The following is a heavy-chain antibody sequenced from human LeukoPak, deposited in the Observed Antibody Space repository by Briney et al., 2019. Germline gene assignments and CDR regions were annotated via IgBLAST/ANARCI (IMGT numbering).Heavy chain of an antibody. D-gene: IGHD4-17*01. CDR3: AREGPYGDYPGFDY. Sequence: HPGGSLRLSCAASGFTVSSNYMSWVRQAPGKGLEWVSVIYSGGSTYYADSVKGRFTISRDNSKNTLYLQMNSLRAEDTAVYYCAREGPYGDYPGFDYWGQGTLVTVSS. CDR1: GFTVSSNY. J-gene: IGHJ4*02. V-gene: IGHV3-53*01. CDR2: IYSGGST.